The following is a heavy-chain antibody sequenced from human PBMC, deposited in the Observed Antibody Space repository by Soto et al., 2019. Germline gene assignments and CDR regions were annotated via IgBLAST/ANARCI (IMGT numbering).Heavy chain of an antibody. J-gene: IGHJ5*02. D-gene: IGHD3-9*01. CDR1: GFTFGDYA. Sequence: GGSLRLSCTASGFTFGDYAMSWVRQAPGKGLEWVGFIRSKAYGGTTEYAASVKGRFTISRDDSKSIAYLQVNSLKTEDTAVYYCTRVVRSYDILTGFKKDWFDPWGQGTLVTVSS. V-gene: IGHV3-49*04. CDR3: TRVVRSYDILTGFKKDWFDP. CDR2: IRSKAYGGTT.